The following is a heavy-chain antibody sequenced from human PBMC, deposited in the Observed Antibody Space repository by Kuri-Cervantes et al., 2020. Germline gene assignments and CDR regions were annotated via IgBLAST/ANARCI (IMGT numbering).Heavy chain of an antibody. D-gene: IGHD4-17*01. Sequence: ESLKISCAVYGGSFSGYYWSWIRQPPGKGLEWIGEINHSGSTNYNPSLKSRVNISEDTSKRQFSLKLSSVTAADTAVYYCARDYGDYGFDYWGQGTLVTVSS. J-gene: IGHJ4*02. CDR1: GGSFSGYY. V-gene: IGHV4-34*01. CDR2: INHSGST. CDR3: ARDYGDYGFDY.